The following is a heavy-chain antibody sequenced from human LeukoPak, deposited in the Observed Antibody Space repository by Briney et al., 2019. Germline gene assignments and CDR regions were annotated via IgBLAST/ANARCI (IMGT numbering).Heavy chain of an antibody. CDR1: GGTFTSYA. J-gene: IGHJ6*04. V-gene: IGHV1-69*01. Sequence: SVKVSCKASGGTFTSYAIRWVRQAPGQGLEWMGGIIPNFGTANYAQKFQGRVTITADESTRTDYMERSSLRSEDTAVYYCTRRNGYNWSDVYYYGMDVWGKGTTVTVSS. D-gene: IGHD1-1*01. CDR3: TRRNGYNWSDVYYYGMDV. CDR2: IIPNFGTA.